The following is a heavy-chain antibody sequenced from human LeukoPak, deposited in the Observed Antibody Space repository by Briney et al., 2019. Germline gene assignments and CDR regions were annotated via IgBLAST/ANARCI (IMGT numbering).Heavy chain of an antibody. V-gene: IGHV1-2*02. Sequence: GASVKLSCKASGSTFTGYYIHWVRQAPGQGLEWLGGINTNSDDTNYAQRFQGRVTMTRDTSISTAYMELSRLRSDDTAVYYCATSANYSDSSGYYYVSDSWGQGTLVTVSS. D-gene: IGHD3-22*01. CDR2: INTNSDDT. J-gene: IGHJ4*02. CDR1: GSTFTGYY. CDR3: ATSANYSDSSGYYYVSDS.